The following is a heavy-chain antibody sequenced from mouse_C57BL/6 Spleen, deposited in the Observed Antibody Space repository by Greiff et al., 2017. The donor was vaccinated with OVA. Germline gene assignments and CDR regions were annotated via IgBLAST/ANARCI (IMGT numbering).Heavy chain of an antibody. CDR3: ARDPITTVVAPEAMDY. D-gene: IGHD1-1*01. Sequence: VKLVESGAELARPGASVKLSCKASGYTFTSYGISWVKQRTGQGLEWIGEIYPRSGNTYYNEKFKGKATLTADKSSSTAYMELRSLTSEDSAVYFCARDPITTVVAPEAMDYWGQGTSVTVSS. CDR2: IYPRSGNT. J-gene: IGHJ4*01. V-gene: IGHV1-81*01. CDR1: GYTFTSYG.